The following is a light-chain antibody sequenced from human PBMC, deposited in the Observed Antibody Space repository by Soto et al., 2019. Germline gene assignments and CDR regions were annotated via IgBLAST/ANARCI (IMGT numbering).Light chain of an antibody. Sequence: DIQMTQSPSTLSASVGDRVTITCRASQSISSWLAWYQQKPGKAPKLLIYKASILESGVPSRFSGSGSGTDFTLTISSLQPDDFATYYCQQYNSYRRTFGQGTKLEIK. J-gene: IGKJ1*01. CDR2: KAS. CDR1: QSISSW. CDR3: QQYNSYRRT. V-gene: IGKV1-5*03.